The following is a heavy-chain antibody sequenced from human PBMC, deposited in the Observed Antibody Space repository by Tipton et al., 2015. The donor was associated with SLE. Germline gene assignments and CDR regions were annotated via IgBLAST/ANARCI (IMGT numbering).Heavy chain of an antibody. J-gene: IGHJ5*02. D-gene: IGHD4-11*01. CDR3: ARYTVGTMEDP. Sequence: TLSLTCTVSGGSISSSGHYWGWIRQPPGKGLEWIGQTNPSGNTNYNPSFKSRITISLDTSKNQFSLKLTSMTAADTAVYYCARYTVGTMEDPWGQGILVTVSS. CDR1: GGSISSSGHY. CDR2: TNPSGNT. V-gene: IGHV4-39*07.